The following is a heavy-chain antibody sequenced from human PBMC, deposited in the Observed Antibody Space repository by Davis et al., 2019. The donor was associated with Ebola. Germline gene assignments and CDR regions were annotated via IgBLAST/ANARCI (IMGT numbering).Heavy chain of an antibody. Sequence: ASVKVSCKASGYTFTSYAMNWVRQAPGQGLEWMGWINTNTGNPTYAQGFTGRFVFSLDTSVSTAYLQWSSLKASDTAMYYCASLVSSNRGTAPDWLDPWGQGTLVSVSS. J-gene: IGHJ5*02. V-gene: IGHV7-4-1*02. CDR2: INTNTGNP. CDR1: GYTFTSYA. CDR3: ASLVSSNRGTAPDWLDP. D-gene: IGHD1-1*01.